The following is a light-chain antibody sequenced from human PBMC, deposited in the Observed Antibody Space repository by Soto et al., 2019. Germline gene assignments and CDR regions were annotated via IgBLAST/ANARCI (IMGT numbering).Light chain of an antibody. Sequence: IVLAQSPGTLSLSPWERATLSFGSSQSVSSSYLAWYQQKPGQAPRLLIYGALNRATGVPDRFSGSGSGTDFSLTISRLEPEDFAVYHCQQYSSSPRTFGQGTRLEIK. CDR1: QSVSSSY. CDR2: GAL. J-gene: IGKJ5*01. CDR3: QQYSSSPRT. V-gene: IGKV3-20*01.